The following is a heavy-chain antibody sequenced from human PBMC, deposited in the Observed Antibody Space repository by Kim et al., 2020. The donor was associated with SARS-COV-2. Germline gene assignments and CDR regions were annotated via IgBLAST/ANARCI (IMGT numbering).Heavy chain of an antibody. Sequence: ASVKVSCKASGYTFTSYDINWVRQATGQGLEWMGWMNPNSGNTGYAQKFQGRVTMTRNTSISTAYMELSSLRSEDTAVYYCARGRLKRIVVVIAPRPYDYYMDVGGKGTTGTVSS. CDR1: GYTFTSYD. CDR2: MNPNSGNT. D-gene: IGHD2-21*01. J-gene: IGHJ6*03. V-gene: IGHV1-8*01. CDR3: ARGRLKRIVVVIAPRPYDYYMDV.